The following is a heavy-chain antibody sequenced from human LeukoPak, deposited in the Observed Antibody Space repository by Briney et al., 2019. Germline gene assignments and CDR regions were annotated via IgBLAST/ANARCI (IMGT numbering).Heavy chain of an antibody. CDR1: GYTFTGYY. CDR3: ARGPAASHRNWFDP. Sequence: ASVKVSCKASGYTFTGYYMHWVRQAPGQGLEWMGWINPNSGGTNYAQKFQGRVTTTRNTSISTAYMELSSLRSEDTAVYYCARGPAASHRNWFDPWGQGTLVTVSS. CDR2: INPNSGGT. J-gene: IGHJ5*02. V-gene: IGHV1-2*02. D-gene: IGHD2-15*01.